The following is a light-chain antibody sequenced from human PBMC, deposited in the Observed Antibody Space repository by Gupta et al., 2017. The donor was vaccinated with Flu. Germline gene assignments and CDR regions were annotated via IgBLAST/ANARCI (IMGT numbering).Light chain of an antibody. CDR2: EVS. Sequence: QSALTQPASVSGSPGQSITISCTGTSSDVSGYNFVSWYQQHPGKAPKLMIYEVSNRPSGVSNRFSGSKSGNTASLTISGLQAEDEADYYCNSYTTSGTRIFGGGTKLTVL. CDR1: SSDVSGYNF. J-gene: IGLJ2*01. CDR3: NSYTTSGTRI. V-gene: IGLV2-14*01.